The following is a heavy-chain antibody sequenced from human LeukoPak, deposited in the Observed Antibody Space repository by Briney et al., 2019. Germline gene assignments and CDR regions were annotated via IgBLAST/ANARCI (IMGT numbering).Heavy chain of an antibody. V-gene: IGHV4-59*11. CDR2: MLDSVTS. Sequence: SETPSLTCTVSGGSFSSHYWGWIRQSPGKGLEWIAYMLDSVTSKDNPSLKSRLTLSADTSKNQFSLRLSYVSAADTAVYYCASLTGDPRRLVYYHYYYMDVWGKGTTVTVSS. D-gene: IGHD7-27*01. J-gene: IGHJ6*03. CDR1: GGSFSSHY. CDR3: ASLTGDPRRLVYYHYYYMDV.